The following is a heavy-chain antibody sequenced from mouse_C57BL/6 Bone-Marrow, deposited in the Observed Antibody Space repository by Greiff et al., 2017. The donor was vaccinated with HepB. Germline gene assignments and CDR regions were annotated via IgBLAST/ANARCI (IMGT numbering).Heavy chain of an antibody. D-gene: IGHD3-1*01. CDR1: GFSLTSYG. V-gene: IGHV2-6*01. Sequence: VKLMESGPGLVAPSQSLSITCTVSGFSLTSYGVDWVRQSPGKGLEWLGVIWGVGSTNYNSALKSRLSISKDNSKSQVFLKMNSLQTDDTAMYYCASSPLRGWLAYWGQGTLVTVSA. CDR3: ASSPLRGWLAY. CDR2: IWGVGST. J-gene: IGHJ3*01.